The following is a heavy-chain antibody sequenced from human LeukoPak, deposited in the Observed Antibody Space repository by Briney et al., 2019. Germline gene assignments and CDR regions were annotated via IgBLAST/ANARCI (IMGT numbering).Heavy chain of an antibody. CDR2: FDPEDGET. D-gene: IGHD1-26*01. CDR1: GYTLTELS. V-gene: IGHV1-24*01. CDR3: ARFLNSGSYYDRYFDL. Sequence: ASVKVSCKVSGYTLTELSMHWVRQAPGKGLEWMGGFDPEDGETIYAQKLQGRVTMTTDTSTSTAYMELRSLRSDDTAVYYCARFLNSGSYYDRYFDLWGRGTLVTVSS. J-gene: IGHJ2*01.